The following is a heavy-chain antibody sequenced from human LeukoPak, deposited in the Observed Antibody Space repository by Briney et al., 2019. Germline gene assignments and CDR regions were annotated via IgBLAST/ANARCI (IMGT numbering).Heavy chain of an antibody. CDR3: VGTWVGAQYYFDY. CDR2: IYYSGRT. V-gene: IGHV4-59*01. Sequence: SETLSLTCTVSGGSISSYYWSWVRQPPGKGLEWIGYIYYSGRTNYNPSLKRRVTISVDTSKNQFSLKLSSVTAADTAVYYCVGTWVGAQYYFDYWGQGTLVTVSS. CDR1: GGSISSYY. D-gene: IGHD1-26*01. J-gene: IGHJ4*02.